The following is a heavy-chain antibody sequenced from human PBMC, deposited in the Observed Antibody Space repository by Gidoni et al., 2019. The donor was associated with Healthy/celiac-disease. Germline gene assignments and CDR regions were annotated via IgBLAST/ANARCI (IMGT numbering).Heavy chain of an antibody. CDR1: GFTFSSYA. Sequence: EVQLLDSGGGLVQPGGSLRLSCAASGFTFSSYAMSWVRQAPGKGLEWVSAISGSGGSTYYADSVKGRFTISRDNSKNTLYLQMNSLRAEDTAVYYCAKDLSDAVVTSNWFDPWGQGTLVTVSS. V-gene: IGHV3-23*01. CDR3: AKDLSDAVVTSNWFDP. CDR2: ISGSGGST. D-gene: IGHD2-15*01. J-gene: IGHJ5*02.